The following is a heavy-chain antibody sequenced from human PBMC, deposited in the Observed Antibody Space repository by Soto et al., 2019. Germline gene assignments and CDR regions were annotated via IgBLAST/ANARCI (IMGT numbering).Heavy chain of an antibody. CDR2: ISGSGDST. J-gene: IGHJ6*02. D-gene: IGHD3-16*01. Sequence: EVQLLESGGGLVQPGGSLRLSCAASGFTFSSYAMNWVRQAPGKGLEWVSIISGSGDSTYYADSVKGRFTISRDNSKNTLYLQMNSLRAEDTAVYYCAKDLGGYYYYYGMDVWGQGTTVTVSS. CDR1: GFTFSSYA. V-gene: IGHV3-23*01. CDR3: AKDLGGYYYYYGMDV.